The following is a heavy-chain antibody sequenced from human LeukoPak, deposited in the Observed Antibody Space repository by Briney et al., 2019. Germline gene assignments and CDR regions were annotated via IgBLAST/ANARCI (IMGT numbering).Heavy chain of an antibody. J-gene: IGHJ5*02. V-gene: IGHV4-59*08. D-gene: IGHD3-16*01. CDR1: GGSIHNYY. CDR3: AKRLVALGGGSWFDP. CDR2: IYYSGST. Sequence: SETLSLTCTVSGGSIHNYYWSWFRQPPGKGLEWIGYIYYSGSTNYNPSLKSRLTIAVDTSKNQFSLYLRSVTAADTAVYYCAKRLVALGGGSWFDPWGQGTLVTVSS.